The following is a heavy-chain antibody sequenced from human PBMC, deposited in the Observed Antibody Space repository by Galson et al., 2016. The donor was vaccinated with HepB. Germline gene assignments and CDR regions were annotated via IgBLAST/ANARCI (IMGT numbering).Heavy chain of an antibody. CDR1: GFTFTSYS. Sequence: SLRLSCAASGFTFTSYSMNWVRQAPGKGLEWVSSISSSSDYIYYSDSVRGRVTISRDNARNSLYLRMDSLRAEDTAVYFCSRGGGRYYSMDFWGQGTAVTV. V-gene: IGHV3-21*01. J-gene: IGHJ6*02. CDR3: SRGGGRYYSMDF. D-gene: IGHD3-16*01. CDR2: ISSSSDYI.